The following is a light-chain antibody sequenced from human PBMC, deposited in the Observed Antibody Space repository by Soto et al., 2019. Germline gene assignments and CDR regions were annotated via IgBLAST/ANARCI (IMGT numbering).Light chain of an antibody. CDR3: QQSYSTLT. V-gene: IGKV1-39*01. CDR1: QTISDY. J-gene: IGKJ3*01. CDR2: AAS. Sequence: DIQMTQSPSSLSASVGDRVTITCRTSQTISDYLNWYQHKPGKAPKLLISAASSLQSGVPSRFSGSGSGTDFTLTISSLQPEDFATYYCQQSYSTLTCGPGTKVDIK.